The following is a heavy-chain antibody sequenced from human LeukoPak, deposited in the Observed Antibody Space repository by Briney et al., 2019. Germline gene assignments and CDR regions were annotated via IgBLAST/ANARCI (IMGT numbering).Heavy chain of an antibody. CDR2: ITSGGAP. Sequence: PGGSLRLSCAASGFTFSNYAVMWVRQAPGQGLEWVSAITSGGAPRYADSVKGRFTISRDNSKNTLYLQMNSLRAEDTAVYYCAKWVGSYGYYFDYWGQGTLVTVSS. V-gene: IGHV3-23*01. CDR3: AKWVGSYGYYFDY. J-gene: IGHJ4*02. CDR1: GFTFSNYA. D-gene: IGHD5-18*01.